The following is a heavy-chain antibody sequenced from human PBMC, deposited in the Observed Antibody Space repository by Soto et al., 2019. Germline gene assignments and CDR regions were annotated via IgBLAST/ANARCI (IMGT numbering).Heavy chain of an antibody. CDR2: IIPIFGTA. Sequence: SVKVSFKASGGTFISYAISWVRQAPGQGLEWMGGIIPIFGTANYAQKFQGRVTITADESTSTAYMELSSLRSEDTAVYYCARGAAAGTGWFDPWGQGTLVTVS. CDR1: GGTFISYA. CDR3: ARGAAAGTGWFDP. V-gene: IGHV1-69*13. D-gene: IGHD6-13*01. J-gene: IGHJ5*02.